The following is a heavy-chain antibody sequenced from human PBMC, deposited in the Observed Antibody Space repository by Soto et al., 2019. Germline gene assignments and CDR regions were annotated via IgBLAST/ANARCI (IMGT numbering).Heavy chain of an antibody. V-gene: IGHV4-39*01. Sequence: SETLSLTCTVSGGSISSSSYYWGWIRQPPGKGLEWIGSIYYSGSTYYNPSLKSRVTISVDTSKNQFSLKLSSVTAADTAVYYCASTWGLRYYYGMDVWGQGTRVTVSS. CDR2: IYYSGST. CDR3: ASTWGLRYYYGMDV. D-gene: IGHD3-16*01. J-gene: IGHJ6*02. CDR1: GGSISSSSYY.